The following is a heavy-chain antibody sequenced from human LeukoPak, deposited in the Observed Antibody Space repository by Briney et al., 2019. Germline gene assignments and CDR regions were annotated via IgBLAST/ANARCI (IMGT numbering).Heavy chain of an antibody. V-gene: IGHV1-2*02. CDR2: INPNSGGT. J-gene: IGHJ3*02. D-gene: IGHD2-8*01. Sequence: ASVKVSCKASGYTFTGYYMHWVRQAPGQGLEWMGWINPNSGGTNYAQKFQGRVTMTRDTSISTAYMELSRLRSDDTAVYYCARKRMVYAMGDAFDIWGQGTMVTVSS. CDR1: GYTFTGYY. CDR3: ARKRMVYAMGDAFDI.